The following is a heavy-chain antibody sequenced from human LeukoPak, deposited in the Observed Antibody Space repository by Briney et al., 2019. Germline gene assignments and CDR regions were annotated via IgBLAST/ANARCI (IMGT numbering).Heavy chain of an antibody. V-gene: IGHV3-74*01. J-gene: IGHJ4*02. CDR1: GFTFSSYY. CDR2: INSDGTAT. D-gene: IGHD2-21*01. CDR3: VIIPF. Sequence: GGSLRLSCAASGFTFSSYYMHWVRQVPGKGLVWVSRINSDGTATTYADSVKGRFTISRDNAKNTVYLQMNSLRAEDTAVYYCVIIPFWGQGTLVTVSS.